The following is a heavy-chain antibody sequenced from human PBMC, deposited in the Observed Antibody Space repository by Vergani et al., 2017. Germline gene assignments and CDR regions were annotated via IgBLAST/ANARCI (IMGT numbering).Heavy chain of an antibody. J-gene: IGHJ5*02. CDR3: ARGPSVWGSYRYGSNWFDR. V-gene: IGHV4-34*01. D-gene: IGHD3-16*02. CDR1: GGSFSGYY. CDR2: INHSGST. Sequence: QVQLQQWGAGLLKPSETLSLTCAVYGGSFSGYYWSWIRQPPGKGLEWIEEINHSGSTTYNPSLKSRVTISVDTSKNQFSLKLSSVTAADTAVYYCARGPSVWGSYRYGSNWFDRWGQGTLVTVSS.